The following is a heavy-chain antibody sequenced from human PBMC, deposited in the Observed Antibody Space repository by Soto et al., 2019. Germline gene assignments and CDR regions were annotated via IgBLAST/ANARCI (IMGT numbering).Heavy chain of an antibody. Sequence: ASVKVSCKASGRPFSSYTISWVRQAPGQGLEWMGRIIPILGIANYAQKFQGRVTITADKSTSTAYMELSSLRSEDTAVYYCARXLDAADTAMVNGMDVWGQGTTVTVSS. CDR3: ARXLDAADTAMVNGMDV. D-gene: IGHD5-18*01. J-gene: IGHJ6*02. CDR2: IIPILGIA. CDR1: GRPFSSYT. V-gene: IGHV1-69*02.